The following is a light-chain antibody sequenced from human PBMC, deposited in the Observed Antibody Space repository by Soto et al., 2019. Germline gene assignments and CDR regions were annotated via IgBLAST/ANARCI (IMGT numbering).Light chain of an antibody. CDR3: ATWDDILSGVV. Sequence: QSALTQPPSASGTPGQRVTISCSGSSSNIGSNSVYWYQQLPKMAPKLLIYTNNQRPSGVPDRFSGSKSGISASLAISGLRSEDEADYHCATWDDILSGVVFGGGTKVTVL. CDR2: TNN. V-gene: IGLV1-47*01. CDR1: SSNIGSNS. J-gene: IGLJ3*02.